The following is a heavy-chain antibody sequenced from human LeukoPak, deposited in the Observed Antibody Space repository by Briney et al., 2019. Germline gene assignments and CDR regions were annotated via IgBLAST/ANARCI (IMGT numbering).Heavy chain of an antibody. V-gene: IGHV3-64D*06. CDR2: ITSNGGGT. Sequence: QTGGSLRLSCSASGFTFSTYTMHWVRQAPGKGLEYVSGITSNGGGTYFADSIKGRFASSRDNSKNTLYLQMSSLRAEDTAVYYCVKDQGFLNYYGMDVWGQGTTVTVSS. CDR1: GFTFSTYT. J-gene: IGHJ6*02. CDR3: VKDQGFLNYYGMDV.